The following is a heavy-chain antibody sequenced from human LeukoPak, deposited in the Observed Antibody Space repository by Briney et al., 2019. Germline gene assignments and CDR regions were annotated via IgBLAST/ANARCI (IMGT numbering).Heavy chain of an antibody. V-gene: IGHV4-61*01. Sequence: SETLSLTCTVSGASLSSAHGWSWIRQPPGKGLEWIGYSQNSGCTYCNPSLKSRVTISVDTSKNQFSLKLSSVTAADTAIYYCARDYSGSLDYWGQGILVTVTS. D-gene: IGHD3-10*01. CDR3: ARDYSGSLDY. J-gene: IGHJ4*02. CDR1: GASLSSAHG. CDR2: SQNSGCT.